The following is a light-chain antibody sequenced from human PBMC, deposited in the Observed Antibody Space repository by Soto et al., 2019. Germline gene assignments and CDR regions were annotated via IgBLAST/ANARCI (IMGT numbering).Light chain of an antibody. CDR1: SSDVGAYNY. V-gene: IGLV2-14*01. CDR2: DVS. CDR3: SSYTSSSTLV. Sequence: QSALTQPASVSGSPGQSITISCTGTSSDVGAYNYVSWYQQHPGKAPKLMIYDVSNRPSGVSSRFSGSKSGNTASLTISGLQAEDEADYCCSSYTSSSTLVFGGGTKVTVL. J-gene: IGLJ2*01.